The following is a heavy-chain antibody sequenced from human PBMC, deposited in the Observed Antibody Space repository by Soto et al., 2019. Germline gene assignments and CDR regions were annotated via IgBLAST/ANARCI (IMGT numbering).Heavy chain of an antibody. J-gene: IGHJ4*02. Sequence: QVQLVESGGGVVQPERSLRLSCAASGFTFRSYGMHWVRQAPGKGLEWVAVIWYDGSNKYYADSVKGRFTISRDNSKNTLYLQMNSLRAEDTAVYYCARDRGGAYFDYWGQGTLVTVSS. V-gene: IGHV3-33*01. CDR1: GFTFRSYG. D-gene: IGHD2-21*01. CDR2: IWYDGSNK. CDR3: ARDRGGAYFDY.